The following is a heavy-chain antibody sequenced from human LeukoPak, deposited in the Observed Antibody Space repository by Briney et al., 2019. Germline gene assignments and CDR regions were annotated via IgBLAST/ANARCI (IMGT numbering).Heavy chain of an antibody. CDR1: GYTFTGYY. J-gene: IGHJ4*02. CDR2: INPNSGGT. D-gene: IGHD3-10*01. Sequence: GASVKVSRKASGYTFTGYYMHWVRQAPGQGLEWMGWINPNSGGTNYAQKFQGWVTMTRDTSISTAYMELSRLRSDDTAVYYCARGGLWFGELSYYFDYWGQGTLVTVSS. CDR3: ARGGLWFGELSYYFDY. V-gene: IGHV1-2*04.